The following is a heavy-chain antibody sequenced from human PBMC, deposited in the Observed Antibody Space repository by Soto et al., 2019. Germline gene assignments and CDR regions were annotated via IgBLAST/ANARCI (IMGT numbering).Heavy chain of an antibody. CDR3: ARGIAVADPYNWYDS. CDR2: ISGSNGKT. CDR1: GYTFTRYG. V-gene: IGHV1-18*01. Sequence: QVQLVQSGVEVKKPGASVKVSCKASGYTFTRYGISWVRQAPGQGLEWMGWISGSNGKTNYAQKVQGRVTMTTDTSXXTADMELRRLRSDETAVYYCARGIAVADPYNWYDSWGQGTLVTVSS. D-gene: IGHD6-13*01. J-gene: IGHJ5*01.